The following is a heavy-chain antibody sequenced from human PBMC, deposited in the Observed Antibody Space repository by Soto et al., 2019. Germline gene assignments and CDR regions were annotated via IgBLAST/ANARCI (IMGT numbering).Heavy chain of an antibody. CDR3: AKGKTSGWYYFDF. Sequence: LRLSCAASGFTFDNCAMSWVRQAPGKGLEWVLGISGSGGSTYYADSVKGRFTISRDNSKNTLYLQMNSLRADDTAVYYCAKGKTSGWYYFDFWGQGTLVTVSS. J-gene: IGHJ4*02. V-gene: IGHV3-23*01. D-gene: IGHD6-19*01. CDR2: ISGSGGST. CDR1: GFTFDNCA.